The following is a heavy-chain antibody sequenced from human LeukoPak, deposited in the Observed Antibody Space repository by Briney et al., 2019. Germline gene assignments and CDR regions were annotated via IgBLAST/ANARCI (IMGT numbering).Heavy chain of an antibody. CDR1: GGTFSSYA. Sequence: GASLKVSSKASGGTFSSYAISWVRQAPGQGLEWMGGIIPIFGTANYAQKFQGRVTITADKSTSTAYMELSSLRSEDTAVYYCARSLGGATKGYYYYMDVWGKGTTVTVSS. CDR3: ARSLGGATKGYYYYMDV. D-gene: IGHD3-16*01. CDR2: IIPIFGTA. V-gene: IGHV1-69*06. J-gene: IGHJ6*03.